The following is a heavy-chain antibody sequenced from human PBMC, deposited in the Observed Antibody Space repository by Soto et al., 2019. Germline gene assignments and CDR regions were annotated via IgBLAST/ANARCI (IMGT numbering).Heavy chain of an antibody. CDR1: GFTFSSYS. J-gene: IGHJ3*02. CDR2: ISSSSSYI. Sequence: GGSLRLSCAASGFTFSSYSMNWVRQAPGKGLEWVSSISSSSSYIYYADSVKGRFTISRANAKNSLYLQMNSLRAEDTAVYYCARDRVHSGYDAFDIWGQGTMVTVSS. CDR3: ARDRVHSGYDAFDI. D-gene: IGHD5-12*01. V-gene: IGHV3-21*01.